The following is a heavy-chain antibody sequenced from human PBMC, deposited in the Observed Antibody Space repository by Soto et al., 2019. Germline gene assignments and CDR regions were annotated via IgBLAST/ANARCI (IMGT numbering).Heavy chain of an antibody. Sequence: SETLSLTCTVSGGSISSGDYYWSWFRQPPGKGLEWIGYIYYSGSTYYNPSLKSRVTISVDTSKNQFSLKLSSVTAADTAVYYCAREQLPYRGIYYYGMDVWRQGTTVTVSS. CDR2: IYYSGST. D-gene: IGHD2-2*02. CDR3: AREQLPYRGIYYYGMDV. V-gene: IGHV4-30-4*01. CDR1: GGSISSGDYY. J-gene: IGHJ6*02.